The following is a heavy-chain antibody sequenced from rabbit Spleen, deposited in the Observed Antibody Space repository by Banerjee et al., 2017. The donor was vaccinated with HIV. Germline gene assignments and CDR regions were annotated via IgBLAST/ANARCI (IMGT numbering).Heavy chain of an antibody. CDR3: ARDTSSSFSSYGMDL. CDR1: GFSFSDRDV. J-gene: IGHJ6*01. D-gene: IGHD1-1*01. Sequence: EQLVESGGGLVQPAGSLTLTCKASGFSFSDRDVMCWVRQAPGKGLKWIACINTATGKAVYASWAKGRFTISKTSSTTVTLQMTSLTVADTATYFCARDTSSSFSSYGMDLWGQGTLVTVS. V-gene: IGHV1S45*01. CDR2: INTATGKA.